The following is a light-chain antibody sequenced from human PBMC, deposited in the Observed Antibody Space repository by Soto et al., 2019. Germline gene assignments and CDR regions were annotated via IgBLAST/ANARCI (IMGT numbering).Light chain of an antibody. CDR3: RSYTSSRTLHVV. V-gene: IGLV2-14*01. J-gene: IGLJ2*01. CDR1: SSDVGGYNY. CDR2: DVS. Sequence: QSALTQPASVSGSPGQSITISCTGTSSDVGGYNYVSWYQQHPGKAPKLMIYDVSNRPSGVSNRFSGSKSGNTASLTISGLQAEDEADYYCRSYTSSRTLHVVFGGGTQLTVL.